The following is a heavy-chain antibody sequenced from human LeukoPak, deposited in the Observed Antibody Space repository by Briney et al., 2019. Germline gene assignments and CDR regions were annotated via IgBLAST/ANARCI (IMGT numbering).Heavy chain of an antibody. V-gene: IGHV4-34*01. D-gene: IGHD3-3*01. CDR1: GGSFSGYY. J-gene: IGHJ4*02. Sequence: SETLSLTCAVYGGSFSGYYWSWIRQPPGKGLEWIGEINHSGSTNYNPSLKSRVTISVDTSKNQFSLKLSSVTAADTAVYYCARVPRRITIFGVVIAPYYLDYWGQGTLVTVSS. CDR3: ARVPRRITIFGVVIAPYYLDY. CDR2: INHSGST.